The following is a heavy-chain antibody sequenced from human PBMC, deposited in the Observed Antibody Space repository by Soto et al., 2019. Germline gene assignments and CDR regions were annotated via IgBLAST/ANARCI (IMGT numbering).Heavy chain of an antibody. D-gene: IGHD3-3*01. CDR1: GGSFSSYY. CDR3: ARDSAGGYDFWSGPPEYYFDY. J-gene: IGHJ4*02. Sequence: SETLSLTCAVYGGSFSSYYWSGIRQPPGKGLEWIGEINHSGSTNYNPSPKSRVTISVDTSKNQFSLKLSSVTAEDTAVYYCARDSAGGYDFWSGPPEYYFDYWGQGTLVTVSS. V-gene: IGHV4-34*01. CDR2: INHSGST.